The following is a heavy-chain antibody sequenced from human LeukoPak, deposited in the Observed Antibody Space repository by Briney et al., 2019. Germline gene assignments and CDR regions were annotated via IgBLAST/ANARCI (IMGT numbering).Heavy chain of an antibody. CDR3: ARHAVYAGSGWSFDY. V-gene: IGHV4-59*08. CDR1: GGSISPYY. J-gene: IGHJ4*02. Sequence: SETLSLTCTVSGGSISPYYWSWIRQPPGKGLEWIGYIYYSGGGSTNHNPALKSRVTISVDTSKNQFSLTLSSVTAADTAVYYCARHAVYAGSGWSFDYWGKGTLVTVSS. CDR2: IYYSGGGST. D-gene: IGHD6-19*01.